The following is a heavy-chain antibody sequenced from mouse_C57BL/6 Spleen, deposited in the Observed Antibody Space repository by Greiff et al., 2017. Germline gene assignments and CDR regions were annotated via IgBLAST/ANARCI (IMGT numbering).Heavy chain of an antibody. J-gene: IGHJ3*01. D-gene: IGHD6-1*01. V-gene: IGHV1-52*01. CDR1: GYTFTSYW. CDR3: AGRVQCDGSWFAY. Sequence: VQLQQPGAELVRPGSSVKLSCKASGYTFTSYWMPWVKQRPIQGLEWIGNIDPSDSETHYNQKFKDKATLTVDTSSSTAYMQLSSLSSEDAAVYYCAGRVQCDGSWFAYWGQGTLVTVSA. CDR2: IDPSDSET.